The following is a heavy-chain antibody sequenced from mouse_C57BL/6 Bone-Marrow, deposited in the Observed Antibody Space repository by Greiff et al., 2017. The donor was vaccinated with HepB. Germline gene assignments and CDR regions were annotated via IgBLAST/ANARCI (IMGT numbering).Heavy chain of an antibody. CDR2: INPYNGGT. CDR3: ARSATVVATDY. V-gene: IGHV1-19*01. D-gene: IGHD1-1*01. Sequence: VQLQQSGPVLVKPGASVKMSCKASGYTFTDYYMNWVKQSHGKSLEWIGVINPYNGGTSYNQKFKGKATLTVDKSSSTAYMELNILTSEDSAVYYCARSATVVATDYWGQGTPLTVSS. CDR1: GYTFTDYY. J-gene: IGHJ2*01.